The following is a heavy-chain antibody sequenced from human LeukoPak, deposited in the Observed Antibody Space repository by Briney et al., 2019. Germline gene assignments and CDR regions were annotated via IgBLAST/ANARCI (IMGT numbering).Heavy chain of an antibody. CDR2: ISAYNGNT. Sequence: EASVKVSCKASGYTFTSYGISWVRQAPGQGLEWMGWISAYNGNTNYAQKLQGRVTMTTDTSTSTAYMELRSLRSDDTAVYYCAREGIVVPAASPFDYWGQGTLVTVSS. J-gene: IGHJ4*02. D-gene: IGHD2-2*01. V-gene: IGHV1-18*01. CDR3: AREGIVVPAASPFDY. CDR1: GYTFTSYG.